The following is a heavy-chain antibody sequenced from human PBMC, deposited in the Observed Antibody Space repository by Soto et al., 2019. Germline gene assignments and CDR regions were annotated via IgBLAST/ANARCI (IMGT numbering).Heavy chain of an antibody. CDR2: IYYSGST. CDR3: ARRVHCSSTSCHPGIAFDI. Sequence: SETLSLTCTVSGGSISSYYWSWIRQPPGKGLEWIGYIYYSGSTNYNPSLKSRVTISVDTSKNQFSLKLSSVTAADTAVYYCARRVHCSSTSCHPGIAFDIWGQGTMVTVSS. D-gene: IGHD2-2*01. CDR1: GGSISSYY. J-gene: IGHJ3*02. V-gene: IGHV4-59*08.